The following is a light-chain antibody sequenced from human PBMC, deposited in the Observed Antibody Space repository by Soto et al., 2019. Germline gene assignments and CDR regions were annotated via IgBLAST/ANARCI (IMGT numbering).Light chain of an antibody. CDR2: DVS. V-gene: IGLV2-14*01. CDR3: SSYTSSSTYV. CDR1: SRDDAGYNY. Sequence: SALMQPASGSGLPVRWSCISRTSTSRDDAGYNYVSLYQQHPGKAPNLMIYDVSNRPSGVSNRFSGSKSGNTASLTISGLQAEDEADYYCSSYTSSSTYVFGTGTKAPS. J-gene: IGLJ1*01.